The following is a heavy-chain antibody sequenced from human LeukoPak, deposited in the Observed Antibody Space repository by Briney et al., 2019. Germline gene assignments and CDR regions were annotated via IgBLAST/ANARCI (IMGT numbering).Heavy chain of an antibody. Sequence: SETLSLTCGVNGGSFSGYYWNWIRQPPGKGLEWIGEITHSGTTIYNPSLKSRLTISVDTSKSQFSLSLSSVTAADTAVYYCARRLLRYSEWPVGDWFDPWGQGTLVIVSS. CDR3: ARRLLRYSEWPVGDWFDP. J-gene: IGHJ5*02. D-gene: IGHD3-3*01. CDR2: ITHSGTT. CDR1: GGSFSGYY. V-gene: IGHV4-34*01.